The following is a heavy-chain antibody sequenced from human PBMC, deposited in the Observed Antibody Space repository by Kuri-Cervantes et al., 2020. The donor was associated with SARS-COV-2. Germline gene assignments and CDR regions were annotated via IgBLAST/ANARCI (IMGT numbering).Heavy chain of an antibody. CDR2: ISDSGINT. CDR3: AKARPSGGY. V-gene: IGHV3-23*01. D-gene: IGHD4-23*01. CDR1: GFTVSSNY. Sequence: GESLKISCAASGFTVSSNYMSWVRQAPGRGLEWVSGISDSGINTYYPDSVRGRFTISRDNSKNMLYLQMHSLRVEDTAVYYCAKARPSGGYWGQGTLVTVSS. J-gene: IGHJ4*02.